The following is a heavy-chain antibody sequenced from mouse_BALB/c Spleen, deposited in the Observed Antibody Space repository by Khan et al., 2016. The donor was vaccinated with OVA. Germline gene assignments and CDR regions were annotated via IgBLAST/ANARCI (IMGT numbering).Heavy chain of an antibody. D-gene: IGHD2-14*01. J-gene: IGHJ3*01. CDR2: IWSGGST. Sequence: QVQLQQLGPGLVQPPQSLSITCTVPGFSLTTYGVHWVRQSPGKGLEWLGVIWSGGSTDYNAAFISRLSISKDNSKSQVFCKMNMLQADGTAIYYCARNSYRYDFTYWGQGTLVTVSA. CDR3: ARNSYRYDFTY. CDR1: GFSLTTYG. V-gene: IGHV2-4-1*01.